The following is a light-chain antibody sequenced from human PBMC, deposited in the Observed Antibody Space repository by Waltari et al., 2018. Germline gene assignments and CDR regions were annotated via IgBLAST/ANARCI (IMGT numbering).Light chain of an antibody. CDR1: QSISNR. CDR2: KAS. J-gene: IGKJ4*01. CDR3: QQYNSYSLLT. Sequence: DIQMTQSPSTLSASVGERFTITCRASQSISNRLAWYQQKPGKAPKLLIYKASTLESGVPSRFSGSGSGTEFTLTISSLQPDDFATYYCQQYNSYSLLTFGGGTKVEIK. V-gene: IGKV1-5*03.